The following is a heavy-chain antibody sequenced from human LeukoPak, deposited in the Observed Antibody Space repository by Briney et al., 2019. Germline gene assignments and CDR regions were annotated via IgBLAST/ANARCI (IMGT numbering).Heavy chain of an antibody. Sequence: ASVKVSCKASGGSFNTYVITWVRQAPGQGLEWMGRIIPILDVANFAQKFQGRVTITADKSTNTAHMELSGLRPEDTAVYYCTREGVYSPDPSSYHRYAFDIWGQGTVVTVSS. J-gene: IGHJ3*02. CDR1: GGSFNTYV. CDR2: IIPILDVA. V-gene: IGHV1-69*04. D-gene: IGHD3-16*02. CDR3: TREGVYSPDPSSYHRYAFDI.